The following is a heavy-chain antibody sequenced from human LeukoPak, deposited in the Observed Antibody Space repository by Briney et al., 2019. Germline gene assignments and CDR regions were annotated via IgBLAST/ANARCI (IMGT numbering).Heavy chain of an antibody. CDR2: IKSKTDGGTT. D-gene: IGHD2-2*01. Sequence: GGSLRLSCEVSGFTFSTYAMNWVRQAPGKGLEWVGRIKSKTDGGTTDYAAPVKGRFTISRDDSKNTLYLQMNSLKTEDTAVYYCTTDPLQYCSSTSCYFGDAFDIWGQGTMVTVSS. J-gene: IGHJ3*02. CDR3: TTDPLQYCSSTSCYFGDAFDI. CDR1: GFTFSTYA. V-gene: IGHV3-15*01.